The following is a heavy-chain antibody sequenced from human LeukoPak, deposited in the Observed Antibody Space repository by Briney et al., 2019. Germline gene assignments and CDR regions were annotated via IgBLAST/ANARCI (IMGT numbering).Heavy chain of an antibody. CDR3: ARYVYGVVTSFDY. CDR2: ISTRSDYI. Sequence: GGSLRLSCAASQFAFSDYTMNWVRRAPGKGLEWVSSISTRSDYIYYAESVKGRFTISRDNAKNSLYLQMDSLRAEDTAVYYCARYVYGVVTSFDYWGQGTLVTVSS. J-gene: IGHJ4*02. CDR1: QFAFSDYT. D-gene: IGHD3-3*01. V-gene: IGHV3-21*01.